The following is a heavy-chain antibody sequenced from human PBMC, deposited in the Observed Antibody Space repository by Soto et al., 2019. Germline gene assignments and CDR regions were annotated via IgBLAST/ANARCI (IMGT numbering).Heavy chain of an antibody. Sequence: QVQLVESGGGVVQPGRSLRLSCAASGFTFSSYGMHWVRQAPGKGLEWVAVIWYDGSNKDYADSVKGRFTISRDNSKNTLYLQMNSLRAEDTAVHYCARESITMVRGVDYWGQGTLVTVSS. V-gene: IGHV3-33*01. CDR1: GFTFSSYG. CDR3: ARESITMVRGVDY. CDR2: IWYDGSNK. J-gene: IGHJ4*02. D-gene: IGHD3-10*01.